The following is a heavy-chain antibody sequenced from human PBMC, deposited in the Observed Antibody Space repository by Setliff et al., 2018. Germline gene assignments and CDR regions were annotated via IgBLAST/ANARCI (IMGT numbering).Heavy chain of an antibody. CDR2: IHYRGTT. CDR3: ARGDSDYGDPFAGVYYYYMDV. V-gene: IGHV4-39*01. J-gene: IGHJ6*03. Sequence: SETLSLTCTVSGASISSGTYYWAWIRQPPGKGLEWIGRIHYRGTTYSNASLASRLTISVDTAKNQFSLKLTSVTAADTAVYYCARGDSDYGDPFAGVYYYYMDVWGKGTTVTVSS. D-gene: IGHD4-17*01. CDR1: GASISSGTYY.